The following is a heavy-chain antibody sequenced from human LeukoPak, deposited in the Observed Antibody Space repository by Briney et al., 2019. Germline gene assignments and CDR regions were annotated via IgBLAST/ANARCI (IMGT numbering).Heavy chain of an antibody. V-gene: IGHV4-61*02. CDR1: GGSISSGSYY. J-gene: IGHJ6*03. CDR2: IYTSGST. CDR3: AREVATLKLYYYYYYMDV. D-gene: IGHD5-12*01. Sequence: SETLSLTCTASGGSISSGSYYWSWIRQPAGKGLEWIGRIYTSGSTNYNPSLKSRVTISVDTSKNQFSLKLSSVTAADTAVYYCAREVATLKLYYYYYYMDVWGKGTTVTISS.